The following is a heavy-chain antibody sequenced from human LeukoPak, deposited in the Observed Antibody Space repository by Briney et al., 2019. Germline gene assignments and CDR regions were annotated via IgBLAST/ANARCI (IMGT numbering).Heavy chain of an antibody. CDR1: GESFSGYY. CDR2: INHSGST. Sequence: SETLSLTCRVDGESFSGYYWIWIRQPPGKGLEWIGEINHSGSTNYNPSLKSRVTLSVDTSKSQFSLKVTSVTAADTAMYYCARGQFWRGSEIRVWGQETLVTVSS. CDR3: ARGQFWRGSEIRV. J-gene: IGHJ4*02. D-gene: IGHD1-26*01. V-gene: IGHV4-34*01.